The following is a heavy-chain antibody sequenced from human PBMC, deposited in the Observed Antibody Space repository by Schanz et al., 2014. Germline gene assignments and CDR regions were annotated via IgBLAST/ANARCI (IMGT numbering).Heavy chain of an antibody. CDR3: VSSGRYSSNAL. J-gene: IGHJ4*02. CDR2: IRSSSTPI. V-gene: IGHV3-48*01. Sequence: EVQLVESGGGWVQPGGSLRLSCAASGFTFSDYSMNWVRQAPGKGPEWVSYIRSSSTPIYYADSVKGRFTISRDNAKNSLYLQMNSLRAEDTAVYHCVSSGRYSSNALWGQGTLVTVSS. CDR1: GFTFSDYS. D-gene: IGHD3-10*01.